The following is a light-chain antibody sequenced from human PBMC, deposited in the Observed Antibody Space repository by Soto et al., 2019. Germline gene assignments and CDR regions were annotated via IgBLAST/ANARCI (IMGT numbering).Light chain of an antibody. V-gene: IGLV6-57*02. CDR3: QSFDSSNRWV. CDR1: SGSIATNY. Sequence: NFMLTRPHSVSESPGKTVTISCTGSSGSIATNYIQWYQQRPGSAPTTVIYEDNQRPSGVPDRFSGSIDRSSNSASLTISGLRTEDEADYYCQSFDSSNRWVFGGGTKLTVL. J-gene: IGLJ3*02. CDR2: EDN.